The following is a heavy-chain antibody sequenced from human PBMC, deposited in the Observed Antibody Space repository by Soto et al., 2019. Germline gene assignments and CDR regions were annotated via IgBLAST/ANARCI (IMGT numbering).Heavy chain of an antibody. V-gene: IGHV1-69*13. Sequence: SVKVSCKASGGTFSSYAISWVRQAPGQGLEWMGGIIPIFGTANYAQKFQGRVTITADESTSTAYMELSSLRSEDTAVYYCARGSTAVAGFEDGMDVWGKGTTVTVSS. CDR1: GGTFSSYA. CDR2: IIPIFGTA. J-gene: IGHJ6*04. D-gene: IGHD6-19*01. CDR3: ARGSTAVAGFEDGMDV.